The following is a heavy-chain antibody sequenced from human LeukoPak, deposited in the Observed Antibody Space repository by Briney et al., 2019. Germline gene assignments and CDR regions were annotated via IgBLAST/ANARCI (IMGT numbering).Heavy chain of an antibody. J-gene: IGHJ4*02. D-gene: IGHD3-10*01. CDR1: GSPISSGGYY. CDR2: IYYSGST. CDR3: ARDRGSGSYYNA. V-gene: IGHV4-31*03. Sequence: PSDTLSLICTVSGSPISSGGYYWSSIRQHRGKGLESIEYIYYSGSTYYNPSLKSRVTISVDTSKNQFSLKLSSVTAADTAVYYCARDRGSGSYYNAWGQGTLVTVSS.